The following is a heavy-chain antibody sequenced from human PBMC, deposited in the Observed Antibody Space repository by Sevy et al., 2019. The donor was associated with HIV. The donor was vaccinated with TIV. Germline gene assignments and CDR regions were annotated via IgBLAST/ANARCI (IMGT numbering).Heavy chain of an antibody. CDR3: ARPSPRLAADDSAFYDN. CDR2: INGRGGST. D-gene: IGHD2-15*01. Sequence: GGSLRLSCVVSGYSFSSYAISWVRQAPGKGLEWVSTINGRGGSTYYANSVKGRFTISRDNPKNTRFRQMLNLRVDDTAIYSCARPSPRLAADDSAFYDNWGQGTLVTVSS. J-gene: IGHJ4*02. V-gene: IGHV3-23*01. CDR1: GYSFSSYA.